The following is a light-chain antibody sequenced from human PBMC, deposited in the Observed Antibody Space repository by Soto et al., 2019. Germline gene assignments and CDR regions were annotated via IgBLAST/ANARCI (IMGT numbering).Light chain of an antibody. V-gene: IGLV2-14*03. Sequence: QSVLTQPASVSGSLGQSITISCTGTTSDVGAYNYVSWYQKHPGKAPQLVIYDVTNRPSGVSNRFSGSKSGNTASLTISGLQAEDEADYYCSSYTSSSTLVFGGGTKVTVL. CDR1: TSDVGAYNY. J-gene: IGLJ3*02. CDR3: SSYTSSSTLV. CDR2: DVT.